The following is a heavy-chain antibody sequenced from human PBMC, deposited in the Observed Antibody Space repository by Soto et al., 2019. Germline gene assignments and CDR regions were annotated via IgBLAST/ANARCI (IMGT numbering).Heavy chain of an antibody. Sequence: SETLSLTCTVSGVSISGFYWSWIRKSAGKGLEWXGRIXXXGXTXXXPXXXXRVMMSVDTSKKQFSLKLSSVTAADTAVYYCVRDGTKTLRDWFDPWGQGISVTVSS. D-gene: IGHD1-1*01. CDR3: VRDGTKTLRDWFDP. J-gene: IGHJ5*02. CDR2: IXXXGXT. CDR1: GVSISGFY. V-gene: IGHV4-4*07.